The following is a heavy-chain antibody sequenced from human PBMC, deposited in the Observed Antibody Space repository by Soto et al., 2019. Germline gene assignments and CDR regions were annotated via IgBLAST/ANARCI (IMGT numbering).Heavy chain of an antibody. CDR3: ARDEPVADDAFDI. Sequence: GGSLRLSCAASGFTFSSYGMHWVRQAPGKGLEWVAVIWYDGSNKYYADSVKGRFTISRDNSKNTLYLQMNSLRAEDTAVYYCARDEPVADDAFDIWGQGTMVTVSS. D-gene: IGHD6-19*01. CDR1: GFTFSSYG. V-gene: IGHV3-33*01. J-gene: IGHJ3*02. CDR2: IWYDGSNK.